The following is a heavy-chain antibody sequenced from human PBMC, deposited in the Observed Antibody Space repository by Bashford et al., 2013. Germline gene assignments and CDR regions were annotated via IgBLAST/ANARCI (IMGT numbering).Heavy chain of an antibody. Sequence: GGSLRLSCAASGFTFSSYWMSWVRQAPGKGLEWVANIKQDGSEKYYVDSVKGRFTISRDNSKNTLYLQMNSLRTEDTGVYYCSRDPNGDYVGAFDIWGQGTMVTVSS. J-gene: IGHJ3*02. V-gene: IGHV3-7*03. CDR1: GFTFSSYW. D-gene: IGHD4-17*01. CDR2: IKQDGSEK. CDR3: SRDPNGDYVGAFDI.